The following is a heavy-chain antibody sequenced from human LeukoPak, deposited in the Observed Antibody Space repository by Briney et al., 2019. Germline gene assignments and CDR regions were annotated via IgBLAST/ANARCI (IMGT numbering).Heavy chain of an antibody. J-gene: IGHJ5*02. CDR1: GYTFTNNF. V-gene: IGHV1-18*04. Sequence: HGASVKISCKAFGYTFTNNFMHWVRQAPGQGLEWMGWISAYNGNTNYAQKLQGRVTMTTDTSTSTAYMELRSLRSDDTAVYYCARDNPESWFGEHVWFDPWGQGTLVTVSS. CDR2: ISAYNGNT. D-gene: IGHD3-10*01. CDR3: ARDNPESWFGEHVWFDP.